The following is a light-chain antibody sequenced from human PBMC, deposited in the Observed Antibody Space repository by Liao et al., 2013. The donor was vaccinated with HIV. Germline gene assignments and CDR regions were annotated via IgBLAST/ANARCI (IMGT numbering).Light chain of an antibody. CDR1: DIGGKS. Sequence: SYELTQPPSLSVAPGETARVTCAGNDIGGKSVHWYQQQPGQAPVLVISYDSERPSGIPERFSGSNSGTTATLTISRVEAGDEADYYCQVWDSTSDHRVFGGGTKLDRR. V-gene: IGLV3-21*01. CDR2: YDS. CDR3: QVWDSTSDHRV. J-gene: IGLJ3*02.